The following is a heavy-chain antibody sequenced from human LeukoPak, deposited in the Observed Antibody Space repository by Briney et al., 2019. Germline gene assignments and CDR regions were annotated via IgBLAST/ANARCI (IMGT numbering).Heavy chain of an antibody. CDR2: IYYSGST. V-gene: IGHV4-59*01. Sequence: SEALSLTCTVSGGSISSYYWSWIRQPPGKGLEWIGYIYYSGSTNYNPSLKSRVTISVDTSKNQFSLKLSSVTAADTAVYYCARDRGYSGPQYYFDYWGQGTLVTVSS. CDR1: GGSISSYY. D-gene: IGHD5-12*01. CDR3: ARDRGYSGPQYYFDY. J-gene: IGHJ4*02.